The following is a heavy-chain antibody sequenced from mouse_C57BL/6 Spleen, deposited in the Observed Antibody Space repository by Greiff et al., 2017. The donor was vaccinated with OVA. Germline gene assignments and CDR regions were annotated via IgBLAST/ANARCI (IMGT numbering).Heavy chain of an antibody. Sequence: QVQLQQPGAELVKPGASVKLSCKASGYTFTSYWMHWVKQRPGQGLEWIGMIHPNSGSTNYNEKFKSKATLTVDKSSSTAYMQLSSLTSEDSAVYYCARGGYDGRYAMDYWGQGTSVTVSS. CDR3: ARGGYDGRYAMDY. D-gene: IGHD2-2*01. CDR2: IHPNSGST. V-gene: IGHV1-64*01. J-gene: IGHJ4*01. CDR1: GYTFTSYW.